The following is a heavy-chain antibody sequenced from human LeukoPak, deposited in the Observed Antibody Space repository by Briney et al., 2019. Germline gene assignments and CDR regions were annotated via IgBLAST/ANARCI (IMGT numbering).Heavy chain of an antibody. V-gene: IGHV3-74*01. CDR3: ASVGATGLGAFYI. CDR2: INSDGSNT. Sequence: GGSLRLSCAASGFISRSHWRHWVRQAPGKGLVWVSRINSDGSNTRNADSVKGRFTISRDHAKNTLYLQMNSLRVEDTAVYYCASVGATGLGAFYIWGQGTMVTVSS. J-gene: IGHJ3*02. D-gene: IGHD1-26*01. CDR1: GFISRSHW.